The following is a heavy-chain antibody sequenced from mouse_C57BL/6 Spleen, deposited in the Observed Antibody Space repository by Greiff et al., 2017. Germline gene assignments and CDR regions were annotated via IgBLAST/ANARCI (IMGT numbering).Heavy chain of an antibody. CDR2: IYPGDGDT. D-gene: IGHD5-1-1*01. V-gene: IGHV1-82*01. J-gene: IGHJ1*03. CDR3: ARSIPRYFDV. Sequence: VQLQQSGPELVKPGASVKISCKASGYAFSSSWMNWVKQRPGKGLEWIGRIYPGDGDTNYNGKFKGKATLTADKSSSTAYMQLSSLTSEDSAVYFCARSIPRYFDVWGTGTTVTVSS. CDR1: GYAFSSSW.